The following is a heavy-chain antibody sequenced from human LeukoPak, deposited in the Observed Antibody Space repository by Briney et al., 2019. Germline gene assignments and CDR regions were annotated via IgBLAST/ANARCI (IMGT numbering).Heavy chain of an antibody. V-gene: IGHV1-18*01. CDR3: ARDLPPYYFDY. CDR1: GHTFTSYG. Sequence: GASVKVSCKASGHTFTSYGISWVRQAPGPGLEWIGWISAYNGNTNYAQQPEGRVTMTTDPSTSTAPMLLRTLLSDDTAVCYCARDLPPYYFDYWGQGTLVTVSS. J-gene: IGHJ4*02. CDR2: ISAYNGNT.